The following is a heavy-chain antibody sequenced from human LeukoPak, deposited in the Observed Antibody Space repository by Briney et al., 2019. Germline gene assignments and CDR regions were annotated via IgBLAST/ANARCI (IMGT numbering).Heavy chain of an antibody. Sequence: GGSLRLSCAASGVTFSTYAMTWVRQAPGKGLEWVSSIRGDGRATHYADSVKGRFTISRDNSKSMLYLQMNSLRAEDTAVYYCARALKYNSGYDWGGDYWGQGTLVTVSS. D-gene: IGHD5-12*01. CDR2: IRGDGRAT. CDR3: ARALKYNSGYDWGGDY. V-gene: IGHV3-23*01. J-gene: IGHJ4*02. CDR1: GVTFSTYA.